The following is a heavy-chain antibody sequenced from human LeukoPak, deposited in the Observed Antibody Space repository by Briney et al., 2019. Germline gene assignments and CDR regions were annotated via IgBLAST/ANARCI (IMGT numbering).Heavy chain of an antibody. D-gene: IGHD3-16*01. CDR3: AKDRANWAIDD. V-gene: IGHV3-69-1*01. CDR1: GFTFTDHP. CDR2: IGGDGIA. Sequence: GGSLRLSCVASGFTFTDHPMNWVRQAPGKGLEWISYIGGDGIAFYADSVKGRFTASKDDARKSMYLQMNSLRVEDTAVYYCAKDRANWAIDDWGRGTQVTVSS. J-gene: IGHJ4*02.